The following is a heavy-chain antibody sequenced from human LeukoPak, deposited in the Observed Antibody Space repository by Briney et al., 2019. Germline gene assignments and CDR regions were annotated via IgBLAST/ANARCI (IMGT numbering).Heavy chain of an antibody. D-gene: IGHD2-2*01. V-gene: IGHV1-18*01. CDR3: ASGPPGYCSSTSCYGSLDY. Sequence: GESLKISCKGSGYSFTSYGISWVRQAPGQGLEWMGWISAYNGNTNYAQKLQGRVTMTTDTSTSTAYMELRSLRSDDTAVYYCASGPPGYCSSTSCYGSLDYWGQGTLVTVSS. CDR2: ISAYNGNT. CDR1: GYSFTSYG. J-gene: IGHJ4*02.